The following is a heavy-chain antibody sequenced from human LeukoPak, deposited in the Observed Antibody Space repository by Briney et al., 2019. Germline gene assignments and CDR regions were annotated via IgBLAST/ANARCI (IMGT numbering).Heavy chain of an antibody. CDR2: ISSSSSYI. V-gene: IGHV3-21*01. CDR3: ASSEGPSPYGDYADYSDY. D-gene: IGHD4-17*01. CDR1: GFTFSSYS. J-gene: IGHJ4*02. Sequence: GGSLRLSCAASGFTFSSYSMNWVRQAPGKGLEWVSSISSSSSYIYYADSVKGRFTISRDNAKNSLYLQMNSLRAEDTAVYYCASSEGPSPYGDYADYSDYWGQGTLVTVSS.